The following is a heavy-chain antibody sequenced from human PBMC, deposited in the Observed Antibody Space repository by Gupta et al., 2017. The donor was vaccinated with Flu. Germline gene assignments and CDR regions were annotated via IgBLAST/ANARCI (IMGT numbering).Heavy chain of an antibody. V-gene: IGHV2-26*01. CDR2: IFSNDEK. CDR1: GFPLSNARMG. J-gene: IGHJ4*02. CDR3: ARTALGYCSGGSCLYFDY. D-gene: IGHD2-15*01. Sequence: QVTLKESGPVLVKPTETLTLTCTVSGFPLSNARMGVSWIRQPPGKALEWLAHIFSNDEKSYSTSLKSRLTISKDTSKSQVVLTMTNMDPVDTATYYCARTALGYCSGGSCLYFDYWGQGTLVTVSS.